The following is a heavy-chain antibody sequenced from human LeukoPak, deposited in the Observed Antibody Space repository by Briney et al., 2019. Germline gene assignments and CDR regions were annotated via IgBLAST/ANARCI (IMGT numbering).Heavy chain of an antibody. CDR3: ARDGDCFDRMDV. V-gene: IGHV3-74*01. J-gene: IGHJ6*03. CDR2: IKRDGTYT. Sequence: GGSLRLSYAASGFTFSNYCFHWVRQAPGQGLVWVARIKRDGTYTNYADSVKGRFTISRDDAKNTLYLQMNSLRVDDTGMYFCARDGDCFDRMDVWGKGTTVTVSS. D-gene: IGHD2-21*02. CDR1: GFTFSNYC.